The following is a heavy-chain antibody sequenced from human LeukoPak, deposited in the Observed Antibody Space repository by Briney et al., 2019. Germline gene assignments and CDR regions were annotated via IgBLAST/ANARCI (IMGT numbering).Heavy chain of an antibody. J-gene: IGHJ3*02. V-gene: IGHV1-46*03. CDR2: INPSGGST. Sequence: ASVKVSCKASGYTFTSYYMHWVRQAPGQGLKWMGIINPSGGSTSYAQKFQGRVTMTRDTSTSTVYMELSSLRSEDTAVYYCAIYCSSTSCYREAFDIWGQGTMVTVSS. CDR3: AIYCSSTSCYREAFDI. D-gene: IGHD2-2*01. CDR1: GYTFTSYY.